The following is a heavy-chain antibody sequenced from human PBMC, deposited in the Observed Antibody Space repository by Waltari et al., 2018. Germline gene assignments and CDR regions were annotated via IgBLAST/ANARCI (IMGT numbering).Heavy chain of an antibody. Sequence: QVQLVESGGGLVKPGGSLRLSCAASGFTFSDYYMSWIRQAPGKGLEWVSYSSGSGGTIYYADSVKGRFTISRDNAKNSLYLQINSLRAEDTAVYYCARPAAAATGDFDYWGQGTLVTVSS. CDR2: SSGSGGTI. CDR3: ARPAAAATGDFDY. CDR1: GFTFSDYY. D-gene: IGHD6-13*01. J-gene: IGHJ4*02. V-gene: IGHV3-11*04.